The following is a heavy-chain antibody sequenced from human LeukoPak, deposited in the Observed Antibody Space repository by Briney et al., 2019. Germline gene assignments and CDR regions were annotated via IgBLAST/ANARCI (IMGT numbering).Heavy chain of an antibody. V-gene: IGHV1-2*02. J-gene: IGHJ3*02. CDR2: INPNSGGT. Sequence: ASVKVSCKASGYTFTGYYMHWVRQAPGQGLEWMGWINPNSGGTNYAQKFQGRVTMTRDTSISTAYMELSRLRSDDTAVYYCAREGVGATLAAFDIWGQGTMVTVSS. CDR1: GYTFTGYY. CDR3: AREGVGATLAAFDI. D-gene: IGHD1-26*01.